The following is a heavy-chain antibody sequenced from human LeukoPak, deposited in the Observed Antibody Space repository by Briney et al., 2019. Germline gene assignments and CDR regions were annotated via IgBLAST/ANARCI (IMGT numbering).Heavy chain of an antibody. V-gene: IGHV4-59*13. CDR1: GDSIRGYY. Sequence: SETLSLTCTVSGDSIRGYYLNWIRQPPGKGLEWIGYVYYSGITNYNPSLKSRVTISLDKSRNQFSLKLNSLTAADTAVYYCARDGSAWYGWFDPWGQGTLVTVS. CDR3: ARDGSAWYGWFDP. CDR2: VYYSGIT. D-gene: IGHD6-13*01. J-gene: IGHJ5*02.